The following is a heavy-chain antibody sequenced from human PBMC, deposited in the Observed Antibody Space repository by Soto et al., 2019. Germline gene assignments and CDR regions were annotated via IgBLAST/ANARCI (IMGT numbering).Heavy chain of an antibody. CDR1: GFTFDDYA. CDR2: SSWDSGSI. Sequence: EVQLVESGGGLVQPGRSLRLSCAASGFTFDDYAMHWVRQAPGKGLEWVSGSSWDSGSIGYADSVKGRFTISRDNAKNSLYLQMNSLRAEDTALYYWSKGHSSSRYKAQFSYYHGLDVWGQGTTVTVSS. CDR3: SKGHSSSRYKAQFSYYHGLDV. V-gene: IGHV3-9*01. J-gene: IGHJ6*02. D-gene: IGHD6-13*01.